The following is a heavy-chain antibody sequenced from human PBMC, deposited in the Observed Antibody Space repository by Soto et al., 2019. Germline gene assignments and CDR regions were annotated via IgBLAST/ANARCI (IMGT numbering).Heavy chain of an antibody. J-gene: IGHJ4*02. V-gene: IGHV1-46*01. CDR2: INPSGGST. D-gene: IGHD2-15*01. Sequence: GASVKVSCKASGYTFTSYYMHWVRQAPGQGLEWMGIINPSGGSTSYAQKFQGRVAMTRDTSTSTVYMELSSLRSEDTAVYYCARRYCSGGSCYRYFDYWGQGTLVTVSS. CDR3: ARRYCSGGSCYRYFDY. CDR1: GYTFTSYY.